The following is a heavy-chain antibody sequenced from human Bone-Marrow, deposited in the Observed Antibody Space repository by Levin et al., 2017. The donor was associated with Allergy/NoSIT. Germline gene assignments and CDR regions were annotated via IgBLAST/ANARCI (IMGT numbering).Heavy chain of an antibody. CDR1: GFTLFDYS. Sequence: GGSLRLSCAASGFTLFDYSMNWIRQAPGMGLEWVSSITSSSTYIYYADSVKGRFTISRDNANNTLYLQMNSLRAEDTAVYYCATTTGDYFDFWGQGTLVTVSS. CDR3: ATTTGDYFDF. V-gene: IGHV3-21*01. J-gene: IGHJ4*02. CDR2: ITSSSTYI. D-gene: IGHD4-17*01.